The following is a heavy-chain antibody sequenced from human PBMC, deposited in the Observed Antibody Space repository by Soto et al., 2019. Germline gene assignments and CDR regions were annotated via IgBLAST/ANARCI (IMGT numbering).Heavy chain of an antibody. CDR2: IYYTGNT. V-gene: IGHV4-39*01. Sequence: TSETLSLTCNVSGGSISNSNYYWGWIRQPPGKGLEWIGSIYYTGNTYYNPSLKSRVTISVDTSKNQFSLKLSSVTAADTAVYYCARGLSTGLRFLDNPSYFDYWGQGTLVTVSS. CDR3: ARGLSTGLRFLDNPSYFDY. CDR1: GGSISNSNYY. D-gene: IGHD3-3*01. J-gene: IGHJ4*02.